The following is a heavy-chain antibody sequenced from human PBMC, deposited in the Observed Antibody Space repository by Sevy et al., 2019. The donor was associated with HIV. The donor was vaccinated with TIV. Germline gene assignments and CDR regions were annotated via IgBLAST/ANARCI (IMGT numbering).Heavy chain of an antibody. J-gene: IGHJ6*02. Sequence: GGSLRLSCAASGFTFSSYGMHWVRQAPGKGLEWVAFIRYDGSNKDYADSVKGRFTISRDNSKNTLYLQMNSLRAEDTAVYYCAKGLETRLYYYYGMDVWGQGTTVTVSS. CDR3: AKGLETRLYYYYGMDV. CDR1: GFTFSSYG. D-gene: IGHD3-3*01. V-gene: IGHV3-30*02. CDR2: IRYDGSNK.